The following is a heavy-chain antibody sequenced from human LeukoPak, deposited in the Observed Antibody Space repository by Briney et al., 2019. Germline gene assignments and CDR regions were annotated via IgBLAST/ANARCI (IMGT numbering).Heavy chain of an antibody. J-gene: IGHJ5*02. CDR2: IYRGGIT. D-gene: IGHD6-13*01. Sequence: GGSRRLSGAAFGFTVTSNYMTGVRQAPGKGLEWVSVIYRGGITYDTAPAKSRFTISRDISKNTLYLQMNSLRADDTAVYYCARLQGNWYIPAWGQGTLVTVSS. V-gene: IGHV3-53*01. CDR3: ARLQGNWYIPA. CDR1: GFTVTSNY.